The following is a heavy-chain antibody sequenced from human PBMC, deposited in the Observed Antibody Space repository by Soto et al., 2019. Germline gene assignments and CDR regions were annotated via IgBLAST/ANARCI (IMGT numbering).Heavy chain of an antibody. D-gene: IGHD6-13*01. CDR1: GGSISSGGYS. V-gene: IGHV4-30-2*01. CDR2: IYHSGST. CDR3: ARAVSDSSSWHFDD. Sequence: SETLSLTCAVSGGSISSGGYSWSWIRQPPGEGLEWIGYIYHSGSTYYNPSLKSRVTISVDRSKNQFSLKLSSVTAADTAVYYCARAVSDSSSWHFDDWGQGTLVTVSS. J-gene: IGHJ4*02.